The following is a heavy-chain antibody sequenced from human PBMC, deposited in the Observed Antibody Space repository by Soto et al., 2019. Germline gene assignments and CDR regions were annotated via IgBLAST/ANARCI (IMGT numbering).Heavy chain of an antibody. CDR2: IYYSGST. Sequence: SETLSLTCTVSGGSISSSSYYWGWIRQPPGKGLEWIGSIYYSGSTYYNPSLKSRVTISVDTSKNQFSLKLSSVTAADTAVYYCARQRTTNLGRYYYYMVVWGKGTTVTVSS. CDR3: ARQRTTNLGRYYYYMVV. CDR1: GGSISSSSYY. J-gene: IGHJ6*03. D-gene: IGHD4-17*01. V-gene: IGHV4-39*01.